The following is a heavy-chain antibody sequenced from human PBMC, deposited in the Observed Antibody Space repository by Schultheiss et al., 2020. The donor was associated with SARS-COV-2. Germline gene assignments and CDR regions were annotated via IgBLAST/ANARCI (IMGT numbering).Heavy chain of an antibody. Sequence: GGSLRLSCAASGFTFSSYWMSWVRQAPGKGLEWVANIKQDGSEKYYVDSVKGRFTISRDNAKNSLYLQMNSLRAEDTAVYYCAKSLTTVTPLFDYWGQGTLVTVSS. J-gene: IGHJ4*02. CDR1: GFTFSSYW. D-gene: IGHD4-17*01. CDR3: AKSLTTVTPLFDY. CDR2: IKQDGSEK. V-gene: IGHV3-7*01.